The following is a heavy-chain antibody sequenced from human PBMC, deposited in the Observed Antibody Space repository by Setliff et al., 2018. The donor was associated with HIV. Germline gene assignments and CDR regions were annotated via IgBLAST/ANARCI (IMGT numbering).Heavy chain of an antibody. Sequence: VASVKVSCKTSGYIFIRYYIFWVRQAPGQGLEWMGWISAYNGNTHYAQNVQGRVTMTTDTSTNTAYMDLRSLRSDDTAVYYCTKDGLAAGARAFDIWGQGTMVTVSS. J-gene: IGHJ3*02. CDR1: GYIFIRYY. D-gene: IGHD6-13*01. V-gene: IGHV1-18*04. CDR3: TKDGLAAGARAFDI. CDR2: ISAYNGNT.